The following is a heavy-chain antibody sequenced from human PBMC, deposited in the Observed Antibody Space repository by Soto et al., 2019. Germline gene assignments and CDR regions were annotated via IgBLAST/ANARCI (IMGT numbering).Heavy chain of an antibody. CDR3: ARVLHYHDSSGPSNWFDP. D-gene: IGHD3-22*01. CDR1: GYSISSGYY. CDR2: IYHSGST. Sequence: PSETLSLTCAVSGYSISSGYYWGWIRQPPGKGLEWIGSIYHSGSTYYNPSLKSRVTISVDTSKNQFSLKLSSVTAADTAVYYCARVLHYHDSSGPSNWFDPWGQGTLVTVSS. V-gene: IGHV4-38-2*01. J-gene: IGHJ5*02.